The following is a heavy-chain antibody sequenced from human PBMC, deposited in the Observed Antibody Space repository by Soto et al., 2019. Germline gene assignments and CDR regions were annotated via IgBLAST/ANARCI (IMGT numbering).Heavy chain of an antibody. V-gene: IGHV3-23*01. D-gene: IGHD2-2*01. Sequence: GGSLRLSCGASGFTFSSYAMSWVRQAPGKGLEWVSAISDSGGSTYYADSMKGRFTISRDNSKDTLYLQMNSLRAEDTAIYYCAKDLTSTSRTPELWGQGTLVTVSS. CDR2: ISDSGGST. J-gene: IGHJ4*02. CDR3: AKDLTSTSRTPEL. CDR1: GFTFSSYA.